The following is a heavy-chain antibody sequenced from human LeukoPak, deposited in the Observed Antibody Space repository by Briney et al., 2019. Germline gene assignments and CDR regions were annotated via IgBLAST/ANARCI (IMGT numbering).Heavy chain of an antibody. D-gene: IGHD5-12*01. CDR2: IWYDGSNK. J-gene: IGHJ6*03. CDR1: GFTLSSYG. Sequence: PGRSLRLSCAASGFTLSSYGMHWVRQAPGKGLEWVAVIWYDGSNKYYADSVKGRFTISRDSSKNTLYLQMNSLRAEDTAVYYCAKDGEVATIGYYYYYYMDVWGKGTTVTVSS. V-gene: IGHV3-33*06. CDR3: AKDGEVATIGYYYYYYMDV.